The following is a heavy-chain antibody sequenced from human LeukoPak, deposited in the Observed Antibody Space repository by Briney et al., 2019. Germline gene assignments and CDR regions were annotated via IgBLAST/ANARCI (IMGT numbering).Heavy chain of an antibody. V-gene: IGHV1-58*01. CDR2: IVVGRGNT. CDR1: GFTFTSSA. D-gene: IGHD2-2*01. CDR3: ATDRDCSSTSCYYWREYYFDY. Sequence: SVKVSFKASGFTFTSSAVQWVRQARGQRLEWIGWIVVGRGNTNYAQKFQERVTINRDMSTSTAYMELSSLRSEDKAVYYCATDRDCSSTSCYYWREYYFDYWGQGTLVSVSS. J-gene: IGHJ4*02.